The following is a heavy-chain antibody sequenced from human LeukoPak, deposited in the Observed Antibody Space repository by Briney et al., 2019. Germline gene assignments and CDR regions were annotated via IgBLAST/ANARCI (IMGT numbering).Heavy chain of an antibody. D-gene: IGHD3-3*01. V-gene: IGHV3-23*01. Sequence: GGPLRLSCAASGFTFSSYAMSWVRQAPGKGLEWVSAISGSGGSTYYADPVKGRFTISRDNSKNTLYLQMNSLRAEDTAVYYCAKETQAERGYGIWSGYYLAYYFDYWGQGTLVTVSS. CDR3: AKETQAERGYGIWSGYYLAYYFDY. CDR1: GFTFSSYA. CDR2: ISGSGGST. J-gene: IGHJ4*02.